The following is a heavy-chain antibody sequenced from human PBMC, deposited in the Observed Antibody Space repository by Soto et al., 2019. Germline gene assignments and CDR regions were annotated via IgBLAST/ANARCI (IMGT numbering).Heavy chain of an antibody. V-gene: IGHV3-23*01. Sequence: GGSLRLSCAASEFTFSSYAMNWVRQAPGKGLEWVSVISGGGGTTYYADSVKGRFRISRDNSKNTLYLQMNSLRVEDTAVYYCAKGKVAYDNSGLQYFYYFPMNVWGQGTTVTVSS. D-gene: IGHD3-22*01. CDR2: ISGGGGTT. CDR1: EFTFSSYA. CDR3: AKGKVAYDNSGLQYFYYFPMNV. J-gene: IGHJ6*02.